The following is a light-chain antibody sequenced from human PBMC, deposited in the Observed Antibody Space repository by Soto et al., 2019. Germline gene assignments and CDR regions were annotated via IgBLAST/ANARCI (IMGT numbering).Light chain of an antibody. CDR2: EVR. J-gene: IGLJ2*01. CDR1: MRDIGAYNL. V-gene: IGLV2-14*03. Sequence: QSVLTQPASVSGSPGQSITISCAGTMRDIGAYNLVSWYQQHPGKAPQLIIYEVRNRPSGISFRFSGSKSANTASVTISGLQAEDEADYYCSSFTSTSALIFGGG. CDR3: SSFTSTSALI.